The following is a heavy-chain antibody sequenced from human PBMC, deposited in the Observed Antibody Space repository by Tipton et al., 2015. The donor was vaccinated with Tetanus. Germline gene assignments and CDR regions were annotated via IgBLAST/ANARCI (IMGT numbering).Heavy chain of an antibody. Sequence: TLSLTCTVSGGSITSGDYCWSWIRQPPGEGLEWITYVYCNGRTSHNPSLKSRVTVSIDTSKNLFSLKLSSGAAADTAVYYCAGTPRDGAAAGHDSWGQGILVSVSS. CDR1: GGSITSGDYC. V-gene: IGHV4-30-4*01. CDR3: AGTPRDGAAAGHDS. D-gene: IGHD6-13*01. CDR2: VYCNGRT. J-gene: IGHJ4*02.